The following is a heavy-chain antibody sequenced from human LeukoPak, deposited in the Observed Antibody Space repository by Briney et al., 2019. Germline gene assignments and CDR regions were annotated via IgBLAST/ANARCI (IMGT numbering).Heavy chain of an antibody. CDR2: IYYSGST. CDR1: GGSISSSSYY. CDR3: ARHVADCGGDCSSLYYFDY. Sequence: SETLSLTCTVSGGSISSSSYYWGWIRQPPGKGLEWIGSIYYSGSTYYNPSLKSRVTTSVDTSENQFSLKLSSVTAADTAVYYCARHVADCGGDCSSLYYFDYWGQGTLVTVSS. J-gene: IGHJ4*02. V-gene: IGHV4-39*01. D-gene: IGHD2-21*01.